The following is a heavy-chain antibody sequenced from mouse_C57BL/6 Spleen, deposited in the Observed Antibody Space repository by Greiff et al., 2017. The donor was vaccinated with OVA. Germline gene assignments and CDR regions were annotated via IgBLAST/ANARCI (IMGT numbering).Heavy chain of an antibody. Sequence: VQLQQSGPELVKPGASVKISCKASGYTFTDYYMNWVKQSHGKSLEWIGDINPNNGGTSYNQKFKGKATLTVDKSSSTAYMELRSLTYEDSAVYYCAIHYYGSSYEWYFEVWGTGTTVTVSS. CDR2: INPNNGGT. D-gene: IGHD1-1*01. CDR1: GYTFTDYY. CDR3: AIHYYGSSYEWYFEV. V-gene: IGHV1-26*01. J-gene: IGHJ1*03.